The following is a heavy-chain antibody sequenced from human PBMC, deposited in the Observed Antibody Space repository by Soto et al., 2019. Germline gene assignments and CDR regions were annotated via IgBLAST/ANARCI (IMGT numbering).Heavy chain of an antibody. CDR3: AKGASTMISGWDYY. CDR1: GFTFSSYG. V-gene: IGHV3-30*18. Sequence: GGSLRLSCAASGFTFSSYGMHWVRQAPGKGLEWVAVIAYDGSIQHYADSVKGRFTISRDNSKNTLDLQMNSLRAEDTAVYYCAKGASTMISGWDYYSGRGTLLTVSS. D-gene: IGHD3-22*01. CDR2: IAYDGSIQ. J-gene: IGHJ4*02.